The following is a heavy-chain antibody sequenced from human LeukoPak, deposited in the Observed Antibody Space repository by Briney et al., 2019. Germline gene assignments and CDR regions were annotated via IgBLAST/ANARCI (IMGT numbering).Heavy chain of an antibody. V-gene: IGHV3-21*01. Sequence: GGSLRLSCAASGFTFSSSAMNWVRQAPGKGLEWVSSISSSSSYIYYADSVKGRFTISRDNAKNSLYLQMNSLRAEDTAVYYCARLLFYDSSGYYSHGMDVWGQGTTVTVSS. CDR3: ARLLFYDSSGYYSHGMDV. D-gene: IGHD3-22*01. CDR1: GFTFSSSA. CDR2: ISSSSSYI. J-gene: IGHJ6*02.